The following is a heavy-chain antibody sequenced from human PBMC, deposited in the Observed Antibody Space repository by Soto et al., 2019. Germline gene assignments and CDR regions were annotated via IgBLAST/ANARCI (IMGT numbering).Heavy chain of an antibody. Sequence: EVQLVESGGDLIQPGGSLRISCAASGFTFSTSWMHWVRQAPGEGLAWVSRINSDGTTISYADSVKGRFTISRDNAKNTLYLQMNSLRADDTAVYYCAIAGSYRFDYWGQGTLVTVSS. D-gene: IGHD1-26*01. CDR3: AIAGSYRFDY. V-gene: IGHV3-74*01. CDR2: INSDGTTI. CDR1: GFTFSTSW. J-gene: IGHJ4*02.